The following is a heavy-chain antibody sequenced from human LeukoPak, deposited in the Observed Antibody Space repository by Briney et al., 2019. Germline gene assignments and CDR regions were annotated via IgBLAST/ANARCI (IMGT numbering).Heavy chain of an antibody. CDR1: GFTVSSNY. CDR2: IYSGGST. D-gene: IGHD3-10*01. Sequence: GGSLRLSCAASGFTVSSNYMSWVRQAPGKGLEWVSVIYSGGSTYYADSVKGRFTISRDNSKNTLYLQMNSLRAEDTAVYYCARELSGRGYYYMDVWGKGTTVTVSS. J-gene: IGHJ6*03. V-gene: IGHV3-66*02. CDR3: ARELSGRGYYYMDV.